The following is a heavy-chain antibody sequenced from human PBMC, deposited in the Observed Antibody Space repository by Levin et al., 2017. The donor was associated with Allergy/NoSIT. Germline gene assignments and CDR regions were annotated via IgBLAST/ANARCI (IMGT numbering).Heavy chain of an antibody. J-gene: IGHJ6*02. CDR3: ARSLRVGATQSPGQWYYYGMDV. Sequence: PSETLSLTCSVSGGSISSYYWSWIRQPPGKGLEWIGYISYRGSTNYNPSLKSRVTLSVDTSKNQFSLNLSSLTAADTAVYYCARSLRVGATQSPGQWYYYGMDVWGQGTTVTVSS. CDR1: GGSISSYY. D-gene: IGHD1-26*01. CDR2: ISYRGST. V-gene: IGHV4-59*01.